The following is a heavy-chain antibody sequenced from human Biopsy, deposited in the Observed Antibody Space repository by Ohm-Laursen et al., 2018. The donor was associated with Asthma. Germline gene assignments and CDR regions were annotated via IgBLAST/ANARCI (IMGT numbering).Heavy chain of an antibody. CDR2: IHHSGTS. V-gene: IGHV4-31*03. CDR3: VRIPRRSGSYLVDY. J-gene: IGHJ4*02. Sequence: TLSLTCTVSGDSITSGGCFWNWIRQHPGKGLEWIGYIHHSGTSYFNPSLKSRVSFSRDTSKNQFSLRLSSVTAADTAMYYCVRIPRRSGSYLVDYWGQGTLVTVSS. D-gene: IGHD6-19*01. CDR1: GDSITSGGCF.